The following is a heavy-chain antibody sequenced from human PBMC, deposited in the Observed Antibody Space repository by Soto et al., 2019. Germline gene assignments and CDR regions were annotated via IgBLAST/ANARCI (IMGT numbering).Heavy chain of an antibody. CDR2: ISYDGSNK. V-gene: IGHV3-30-3*01. CDR1: GFTFSSYA. CDR3: ARDGLDSSLYYYYGMDV. D-gene: IGHD3-22*01. J-gene: IGHJ6*02. Sequence: PGGSLRLSCAASGFTFSSYAMHWVRQAPDKGLEWVAVISYDGSNKYYADSVKGRFTISRDNSRNTLYLQMNSLRAEDTAVYYCARDGLDSSLYYYYGMDVWGQGTTVTVSS.